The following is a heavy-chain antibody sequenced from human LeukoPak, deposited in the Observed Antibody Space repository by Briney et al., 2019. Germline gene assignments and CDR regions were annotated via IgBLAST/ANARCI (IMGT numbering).Heavy chain of an antibody. CDR2: IIPMNGIV. J-gene: IGHJ3*02. CDR1: GYTFTSYG. V-gene: IGHV1-69*10. Sequence: SVKVSCKASGYTFTSYGNSWVRQAPGQGFEWMGGIIPMNGIVNYAQKFQGRVTITADKFTSTAYMELSSLRSEDTAVYFCARDLQINRDAFDIWGQGTMVTVSS. CDR3: ARDLQINRDAFDI. D-gene: IGHD4-11*01.